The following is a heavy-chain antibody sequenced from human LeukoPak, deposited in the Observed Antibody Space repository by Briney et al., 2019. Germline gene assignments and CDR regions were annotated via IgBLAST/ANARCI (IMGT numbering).Heavy chain of an antibody. CDR2: ISAYNGNT. D-gene: IGHD6-19*01. CDR1: GYTFTSYG. J-gene: IGHJ4*02. Sequence: ASVKLSCKASGYTFTSYGISWVRQAPGQGLEWMGWISAYNGNTNYAQKLQGRVTMTTDTSTSTAYMELRSLRSDDTAVYYCARPKGFPRYSSGWYEDWGQGTLVTVSS. CDR3: ARPKGFPRYSSGWYED. V-gene: IGHV1-18*01.